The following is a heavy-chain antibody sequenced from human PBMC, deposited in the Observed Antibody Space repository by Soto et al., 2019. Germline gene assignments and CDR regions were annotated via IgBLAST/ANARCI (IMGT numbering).Heavy chain of an antibody. CDR3: ASLRGSGTNYFFDY. Sequence: SETLSLTCAVYGGSFSDYYWSWIRQPPGKGLEWIGEINHSGTTNYNPSLKSRITISVDTSENQFSLKLTSVTAADTAVYYCASLRGSGTNYFFDYWGQGTLVTVSS. D-gene: IGHD3-10*01. J-gene: IGHJ4*02. V-gene: IGHV4-34*09. CDR2: INHSGTT. CDR1: GGSFSDYY.